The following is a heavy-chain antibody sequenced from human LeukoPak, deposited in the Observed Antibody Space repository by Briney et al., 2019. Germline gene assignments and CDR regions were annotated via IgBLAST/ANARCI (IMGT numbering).Heavy chain of an antibody. V-gene: IGHV4-34*01. D-gene: IGHD3-10*01. CDR3: AREGYYGSGSYPYYYYGMDV. J-gene: IGHJ6*02. CDR1: GGSFSGYY. Sequence: SETLSLTCAVYGGSFSGYYWSWFRQPPGKGLEWIGEINHSGSTNYNPSLKSRVTISVDTSKNQFSLKLSSVTAADTAVYYCAREGYYGSGSYPYYYYGMDVWGQGTTVTVSS. CDR2: INHSGST.